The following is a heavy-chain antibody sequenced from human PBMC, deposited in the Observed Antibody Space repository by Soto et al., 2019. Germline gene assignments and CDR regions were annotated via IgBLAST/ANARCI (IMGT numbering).Heavy chain of an antibody. Sequence: SETLSLTCAVEGGSFSGYQWSWIRQTPGKGLEWIGEINDSGNINYNPSLKSRVTILVDTSKNQFSLKLSAVTAADTAVYYCAXATTGRRYYYYYMDVWGKGTTVTVSS. CDR1: GGSFSGYQ. CDR2: INDSGNI. D-gene: IGHD1-1*01. CDR3: AXATTGRRYYYYYMDV. J-gene: IGHJ6*03. V-gene: IGHV4-34*01.